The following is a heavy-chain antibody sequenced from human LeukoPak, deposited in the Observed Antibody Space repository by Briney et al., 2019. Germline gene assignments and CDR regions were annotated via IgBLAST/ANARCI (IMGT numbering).Heavy chain of an antibody. CDR2: IYYSGST. Sequence: SSETLSLTCTVSGGSISSSSYYWGRIRQPPGKGLEWIGSIYYSGSTYYNPSLKSRVTISVDTSKNQFSLKLSSVTAADTAVYYCARQLTGLLQGFYYYYYMDVWGKGTPVTISS. D-gene: IGHD3-10*01. V-gene: IGHV4-39*01. CDR1: GGSISSSSYY. CDR3: ARQLTGLLQGFYYYYYMDV. J-gene: IGHJ6*03.